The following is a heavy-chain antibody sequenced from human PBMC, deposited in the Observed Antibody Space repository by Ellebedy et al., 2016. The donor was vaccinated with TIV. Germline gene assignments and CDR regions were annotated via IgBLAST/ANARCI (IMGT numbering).Heavy chain of an antibody. CDR2: ISGSGGST. CDR1: GFTFSSYA. CDR3: ARDSFDYGDY. Sequence: GESLKISXAASGFTFSSYAMSWVRQAPGKGLEWVSAISGSGGSTYYADSVKGRFTISRDNAKNSLFLQMNSLRAEDTAVYYCARDSFDYGDYWGQGTLVTVSS. V-gene: IGHV3-23*01. J-gene: IGHJ4*02.